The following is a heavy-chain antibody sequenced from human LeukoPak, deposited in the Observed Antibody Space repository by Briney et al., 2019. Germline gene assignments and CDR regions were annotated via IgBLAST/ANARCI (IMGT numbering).Heavy chain of an antibody. CDR3: ARDWGITGPNWFDP. CDR2: IIAIFGTA. CDR1: GGTFSSYA. Sequence: SVKVSCKASGGTFSSYAISWVRQAPGQGLEWMGGIIAIFGTANYAQKFQGRVTITTDESTSTAYMELSSLRSEDTAVYYCARDWGITGPNWFDPWGQGTLVTVSS. V-gene: IGHV1-69*05. J-gene: IGHJ5*02. D-gene: IGHD1-20*01.